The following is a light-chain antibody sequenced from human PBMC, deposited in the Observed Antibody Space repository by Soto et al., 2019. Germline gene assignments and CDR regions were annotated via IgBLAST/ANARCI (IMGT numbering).Light chain of an antibody. V-gene: IGKV3-11*01. CDR1: QSVTNY. Sequence: EIVLTQSPATLSLSPGERATLSCRASQSVTNYLAWYQQKPGQAPRLLIYDASYMATGIPARFSGSGSGTDFTLTISSLEPEDVAVYYCQQRSDLPSFGGGTKVEIQ. CDR3: QQRSDLPS. CDR2: DAS. J-gene: IGKJ4*01.